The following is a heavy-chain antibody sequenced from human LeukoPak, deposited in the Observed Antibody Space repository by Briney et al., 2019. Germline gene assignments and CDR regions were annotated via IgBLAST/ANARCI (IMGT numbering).Heavy chain of an antibody. Sequence: SETLSLTCTVSGGSISSSSYYWGWIRQPPGKGLEWIGSIYYSGSTYYNPSLKSRVTISVDTSKNQFSLKLSSVTAADTAVYYCARQVYRRPSDYWGQGTLVTVSS. CDR3: ARQVYRRPSDY. D-gene: IGHD1-14*01. V-gene: IGHV4-39*01. J-gene: IGHJ4*02. CDR2: IYYSGST. CDR1: GGSISSSSYY.